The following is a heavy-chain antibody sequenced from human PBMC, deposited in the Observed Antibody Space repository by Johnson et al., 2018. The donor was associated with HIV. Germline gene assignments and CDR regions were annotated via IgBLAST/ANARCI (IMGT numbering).Heavy chain of an antibody. V-gene: IGHV3-30-3*01. CDR2: ISYDGSNK. CDR3: ASCSKQWLVRPNAFDI. Sequence: QVQLVESGGGLVQPGGSLRLSCVASGFTFSTYWMSWVRQAPGKGLEWVAVISYDGSNKYYADSVKGRFTISRDNSKNTLYLQMNSLRAEDTAVYYCASCSKQWLVRPNAFDIWGQGTMVTVSS. D-gene: IGHD6-19*01. J-gene: IGHJ3*02. CDR1: GFTFSTYW.